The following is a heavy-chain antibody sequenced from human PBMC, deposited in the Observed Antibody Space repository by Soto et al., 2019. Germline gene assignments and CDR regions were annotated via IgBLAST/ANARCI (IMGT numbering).Heavy chain of an antibody. Sequence: SETLSLTCTVSGVSISSYYWSWIRQSPGKGLEWIGYIFYSGSTKYNPSLKSRVTISVDTSKTHFSLNLTSVTAADTAVYYCETEHGRYDSGLDVWGQGTTVTVSS. CDR3: ETEHGRYDSGLDV. CDR1: GVSISSYY. D-gene: IGHD3-9*01. V-gene: IGHV4-59*01. CDR2: IFYSGST. J-gene: IGHJ6*02.